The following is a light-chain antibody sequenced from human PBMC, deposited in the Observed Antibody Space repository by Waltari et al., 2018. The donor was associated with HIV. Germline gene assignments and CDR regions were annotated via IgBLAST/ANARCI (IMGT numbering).Light chain of an antibody. J-gene: IGLJ2*01. CDR3: CSYAGRDTFVL. CDR1: SSDVGKFDY. CDR2: DVS. V-gene: IGLV2-11*01. Sequence: QSALTQPRSVSGSPGQSLTISCTGSSSDVGKFDYVSWYQYHPAKAPKVMILDVSKRPSGVPDRFSGSKSGNTASLTISGLQAEDEADYYCCSYAGRDTFVLFGGGTKLTVL.